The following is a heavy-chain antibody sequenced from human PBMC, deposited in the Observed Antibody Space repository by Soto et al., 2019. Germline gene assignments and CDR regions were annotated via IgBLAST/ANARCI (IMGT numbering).Heavy chain of an antibody. CDR3: ARRELLWFGELHYFDY. CDR1: GFTFSSYA. CDR2: ISYDGSNK. V-gene: IGHV3-30-3*01. J-gene: IGHJ4*02. D-gene: IGHD3-10*01. Sequence: GGSLRLSCAASGFTFSSYAMHWVRQAPGKGLEWVAVISYDGSNKYYADSVKGRFTISRDNSKNTLYLQMNSLRAEDTAVYYCARRELLWFGELHYFDYWGQGTLVTVSS.